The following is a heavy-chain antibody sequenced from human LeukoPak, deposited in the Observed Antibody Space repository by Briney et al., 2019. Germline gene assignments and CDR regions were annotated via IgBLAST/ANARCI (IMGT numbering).Heavy chain of an antibody. J-gene: IGHJ4*02. CDR1: GCTFSSYG. CDR3: SSHRGVLLLFGEPPGPYYFDY. CDR2: INHDGSEK. D-gene: IGHD3-10*01. V-gene: IGHV3-7*03. Sequence: GGSLRLSCAASGCTFSSYGMNWVRQAPGKGLEWVAHINHDGSEKYNVDSVKGRFTISRDNAKNSSFMQMNSLRADAPAGYYCSSHRGVLLLFGEPPGPYYFDYWGQGTLVTVSS.